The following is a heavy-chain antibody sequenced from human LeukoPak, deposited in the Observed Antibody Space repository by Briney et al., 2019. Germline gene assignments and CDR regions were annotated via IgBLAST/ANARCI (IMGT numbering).Heavy chain of an antibody. Sequence: ASVKVSCKASGDSFSNYGFTWVRQAPGQGLEWMGWISADSGNRYYAQNFQHRVTMTTDTSTNTGYMELRRLRSDDTAVYYCASGSYLWGGMDVWGQGTTVTVSS. J-gene: IGHJ6*02. CDR2: ISADSGNR. V-gene: IGHV1-18*01. D-gene: IGHD1-26*01. CDR1: GDSFSNYG. CDR3: ASGSYLWGGMDV.